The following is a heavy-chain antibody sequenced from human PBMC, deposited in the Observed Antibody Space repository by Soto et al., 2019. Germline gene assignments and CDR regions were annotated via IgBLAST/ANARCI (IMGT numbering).Heavy chain of an antibody. V-gene: IGHV3-30-3*01. CDR3: ARVGGSFYASWDS. J-gene: IGHJ4*02. CDR2: MAYDGNRE. D-gene: IGHD1-26*01. CDR1: GFTFSMYV. Sequence: QVQLVESGGGVVQPGRSLRLSCAASGFTFSMYVMHWVRQAPGKGLEWVAVMAYDGNREYYGDSVKGRFFVSRDNSKNTLYRQMNSLRPEDTDVYYCARVGGSFYASWDSWGQGALVTGSS.